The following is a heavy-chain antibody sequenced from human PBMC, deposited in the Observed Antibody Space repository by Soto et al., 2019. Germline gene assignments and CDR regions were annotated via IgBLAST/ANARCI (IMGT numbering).Heavy chain of an antibody. CDR3: ARSSGYYYLEY. V-gene: IGHV1-3*01. D-gene: IGHD3-22*01. CDR2: INAGNGNT. J-gene: IGHJ4*02. Sequence: QVQLVQSGAEVKKPGASVKVSCKASGYTFTNYAMHWVRQAPGQRLEWMGWINAGNGNTKYSQQFQGRVTITRDTSASTAYMELSSVRSEDTAVYYCARSSGYYYLEYWGQGTLVTVSS. CDR1: GYTFTNYA.